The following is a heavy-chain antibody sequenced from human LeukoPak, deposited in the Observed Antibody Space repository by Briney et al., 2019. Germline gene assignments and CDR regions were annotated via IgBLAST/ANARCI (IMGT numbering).Heavy chain of an antibody. D-gene: IGHD1-26*01. CDR1: RFTFSNYW. Sequence: PGGSLRLSCVASRFTFSNYWMSWVRQAPGKGLEWVANIKEDGSETNYVDSVKGRFTISRDNGKNSMYLQMKSLGADDTAVYYCARQSSGRYSGPFDYWGLGTLVTVSS. J-gene: IGHJ4*02. CDR2: IKEDGSET. CDR3: ARQSSGRYSGPFDY. V-gene: IGHV3-7*01.